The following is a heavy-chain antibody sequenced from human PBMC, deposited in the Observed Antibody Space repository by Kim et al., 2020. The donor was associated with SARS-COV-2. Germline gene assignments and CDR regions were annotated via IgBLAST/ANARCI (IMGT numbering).Heavy chain of an antibody. J-gene: IGHJ4*02. V-gene: IGHV4-34*01. CDR2: INHSGST. CDR3: AGDRDY. CDR1: GGSFSGYY. D-gene: IGHD3-10*01. Sequence: SETLSLTCAVYGGSFSGYYWSWIRQPPGKGLEWIGEINHSGSTNYNPSLKSRVTISVDTSKNQFSLKLSSVTAADTAVYYCAGDRDYWGQGTLVTVSS.